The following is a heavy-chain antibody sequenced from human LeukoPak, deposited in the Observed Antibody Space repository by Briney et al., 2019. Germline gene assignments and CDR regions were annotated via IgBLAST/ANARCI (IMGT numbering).Heavy chain of an antibody. Sequence: PGGSLRLSCAASGFTFSSYAMRWVRQAPGKGLEWVAVISYDGSNKYYADSVKGRFTISRDNSKNTLYLQMNSLRAEDTAVYYCARDPAFGDYGDYEPNFDPWGQGTLVTVSS. CDR1: GFTFSSYA. J-gene: IGHJ5*02. D-gene: IGHD4-17*01. CDR2: ISYDGSNK. V-gene: IGHV3-30-3*01. CDR3: ARDPAFGDYGDYEPNFDP.